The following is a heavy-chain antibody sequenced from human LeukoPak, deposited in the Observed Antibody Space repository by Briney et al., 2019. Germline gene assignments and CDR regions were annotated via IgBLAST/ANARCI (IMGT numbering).Heavy chain of an antibody. CDR1: GFTFSSYW. CDR3: ARVPQWGWFDP. D-gene: IGHD2-8*01. CDR2: IKEDGSEK. Sequence: GGSLRLSCAASGFTFSSYWMSWVRQPPGKGLEWVANIKEDGSEKYYVDSVKGRFTISRDNAKNSLYLQMNSLKAEDTAMYYCARVPQWGWFDPRGQGTLVTVSS. V-gene: IGHV3-7*01. J-gene: IGHJ5*02.